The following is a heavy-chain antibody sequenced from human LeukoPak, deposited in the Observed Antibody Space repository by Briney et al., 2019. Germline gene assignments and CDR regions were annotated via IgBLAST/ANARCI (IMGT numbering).Heavy chain of an antibody. J-gene: IGHJ4*02. CDR2: ISSSSSYI. CDR3: ARDPGGDQLLSTEESDY. Sequence: GGSLRLSCAASGFTFSSYSMNWVRQAPGKGLEWVSSISSSSSYIYYADSVKGRFTISRDNAKNSLYLQMNSLRAEDTAVYYCARDPGGDQLLSTEESDYWGQGTLVTVSS. CDR1: GFTFSSYS. V-gene: IGHV3-21*01. D-gene: IGHD2-2*01.